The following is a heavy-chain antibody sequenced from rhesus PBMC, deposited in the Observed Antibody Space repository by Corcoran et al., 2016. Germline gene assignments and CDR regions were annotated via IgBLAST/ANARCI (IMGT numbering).Heavy chain of an antibody. J-gene: IGHJ4*01. Sequence: VQLQESGPGLLKPPETLSLTFTVCVGPPTRTLWRWILPSPVKGLKWIGNIHGDSGGTSYNPSLESRVTISRDTSKNQFSLRLNSVTAADTAVYYCARYLTWTLDYWGQGVMVTVTS. CDR3: ARYLTWTLDY. CDR1: VGPPTRTL. D-gene: IGHD1-38*01. CDR2: IHGDSGGT. V-gene: IGHV4-147*01.